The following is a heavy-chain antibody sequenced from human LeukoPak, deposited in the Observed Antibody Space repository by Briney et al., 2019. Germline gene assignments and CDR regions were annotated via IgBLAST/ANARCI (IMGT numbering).Heavy chain of an antibody. CDR2: ISWNSGNI. Sequence: GGSLRLSCAASGFTFDDYALQWVRQAPGKGLEWVSGISWNSGNIGYADSVKGRFTISRDNAKNSLYLQMNSLRAEDTALYYCAKDIAHGAFDIWGQGTMVTVSS. J-gene: IGHJ3*02. V-gene: IGHV3-9*01. CDR1: GFTFDDYA. CDR3: AKDIAHGAFDI.